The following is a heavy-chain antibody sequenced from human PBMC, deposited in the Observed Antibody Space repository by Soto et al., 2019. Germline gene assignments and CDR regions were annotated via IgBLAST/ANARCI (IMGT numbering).Heavy chain of an antibody. CDR2: VDISGTT. CDR1: GSSLTTDS. D-gene: IGHD6-19*01. Sequence: SETFPLTSTVSGSSLTTDSWSWMRQPAGKGLEWIPRVDISGTTNYNPSLKNRVTMSVDTSKNQFSLRLSSVTAADTAVYFCARDITPSGNSALYGRFDPWGQGTLVTVS. CDR3: ARDITPSGNSALYGRFDP. J-gene: IGHJ5*02. V-gene: IGHV4-4*07.